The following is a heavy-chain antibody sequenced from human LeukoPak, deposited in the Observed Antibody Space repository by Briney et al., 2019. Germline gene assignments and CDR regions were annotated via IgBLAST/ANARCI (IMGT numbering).Heavy chain of an antibody. D-gene: IGHD5-18*01. CDR3: ARVPKYSYGSLDFDY. V-gene: IGHV4-34*01. CDR2: INHSGST. CDR1: GGSFSGYY. Sequence: SETLSLTCAVYGGSFSGYYWSWIRQPPGKGLEWIGEINHSGSTNYNPSLKSRVTISVDTSKNQFSLKLSSVTAADTAVYYCARVPKYSYGSLDFDYWGQGTLVTVSS. J-gene: IGHJ4*02.